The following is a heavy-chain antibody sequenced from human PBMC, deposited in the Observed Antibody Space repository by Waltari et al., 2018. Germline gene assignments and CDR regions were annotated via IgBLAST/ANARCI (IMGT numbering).Heavy chain of an antibody. V-gene: IGHV3-23*01. CDR3: AKEIHTIGRPCFDC. Sequence: QLLESGGGWIQPGGSLRLSCVASGLTFSNLAISWVRQAPGKGLEWVSGITSGGGDTYYADSVRGRFTISRDNARNRLYLQMNSLRDEDTAVYYCAKEIHTIGRPCFDCWGQGVRVTVSS. J-gene: IGHJ4*02. CDR2: ITSGGGDT. CDR1: GLTFSNLA.